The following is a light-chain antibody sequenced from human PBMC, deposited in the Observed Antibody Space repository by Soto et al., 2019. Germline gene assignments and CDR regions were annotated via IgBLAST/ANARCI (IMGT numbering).Light chain of an antibody. V-gene: IGKV1-39*01. CDR1: QNINNN. CDR2: GAS. CDR3: QHSYNTPLT. J-gene: IGKJ4*01. Sequence: DIQMTQSPSSLSASVGDRVTISCRASQNINNNLNWYQQKPGKAPNLLVYGASSLQTGVPSRFSGSGSGTDFTLTISSLQPEDFAAYYCQHSYNTPLTFGGGTKVDIK.